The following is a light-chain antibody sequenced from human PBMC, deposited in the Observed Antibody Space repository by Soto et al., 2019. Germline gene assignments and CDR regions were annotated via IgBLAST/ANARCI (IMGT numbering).Light chain of an antibody. J-gene: IGLJ2*01. CDR3: SSFNSRSPVI. CDR2: DVK. V-gene: IGLV2-14*01. Sequence: QSVLTQPASVSGSPGQSIAISCTGTSSDVGAYDYVSWYQQHPGKAPKLMIYDVKYRPSGVSNRFSGSKSGNTASLTISGLQAEDEADYYCSSFNSRSPVIFGGGTKVTVL. CDR1: SSDVGAYDY.